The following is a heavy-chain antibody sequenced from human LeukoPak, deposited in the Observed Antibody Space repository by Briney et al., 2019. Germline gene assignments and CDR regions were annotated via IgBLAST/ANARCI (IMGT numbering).Heavy chain of an antibody. CDR3: ARDSSGYYYVDYFDY. V-gene: IGHV3-7*01. Sequence: QAGGSLRLSCAASGFTFSRFWMSWVRQAPGKGLEWVANIKQDGSEKYYVDFVKGRFTISRDNAKNSLYLQMNSLRAEDTAVYYCARDSSGYYYVDYFDYWGQGTLVTVSS. D-gene: IGHD3-22*01. J-gene: IGHJ4*02. CDR2: IKQDGSEK. CDR1: GFTFSRFW.